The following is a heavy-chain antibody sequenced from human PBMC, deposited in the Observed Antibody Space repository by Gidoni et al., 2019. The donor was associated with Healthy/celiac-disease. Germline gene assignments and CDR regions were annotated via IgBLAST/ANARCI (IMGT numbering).Heavy chain of an antibody. CDR2: IKSKTDGGTT. CDR3: TTGPPISHLNFDY. Sequence: EVQLVESGGGLVKPGGSLRLSCAASGFTFSNAWMSWVRQAPGKGLEWVGRIKSKTDGGTTDYAAPVKGRFTISRDDSKNTLYLQMNSLKTEDTAVYYCTTGPPISHLNFDYWGQGTLVTVSS. V-gene: IGHV3-15*01. CDR1: GFTFSNAW. J-gene: IGHJ4*02.